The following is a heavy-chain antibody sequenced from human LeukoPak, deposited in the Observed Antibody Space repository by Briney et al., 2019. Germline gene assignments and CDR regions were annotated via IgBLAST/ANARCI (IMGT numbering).Heavy chain of an antibody. J-gene: IGHJ4*02. Sequence: RGSLRLSSAASGFTSSSYEMNWVCQAPGKGLEWVSYISSSVSTISYADSVKGRFTISRDNAKNSLYLQMNSLRAEDTAVYYCAERYGSGSYSVSDYWGQGTLVTVSS. CDR2: ISSSVSTI. V-gene: IGHV3-48*03. CDR1: GFTSSSYE. D-gene: IGHD3-10*01. CDR3: AERYGSGSYSVSDY.